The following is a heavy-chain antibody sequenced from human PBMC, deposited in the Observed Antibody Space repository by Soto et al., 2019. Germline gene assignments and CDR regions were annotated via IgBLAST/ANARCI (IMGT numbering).Heavy chain of an antibody. CDR3: AKGGSGYFEFVDY. V-gene: IGHV3-9*02. CDR1: GFTSDDYA. Sequence: EVQLVESGGGLVQPGRSLRLSCAASGFTSDDYAMHWVRQAPGKGLEWVSGISWNSGSIGYADSVKGRFTISRDNAKNSLYLQMNSLRAEDTALYYCAKGGSGYFEFVDYWGQGTLVTVSS. D-gene: IGHD3-3*01. CDR2: ISWNSGSI. J-gene: IGHJ4*02.